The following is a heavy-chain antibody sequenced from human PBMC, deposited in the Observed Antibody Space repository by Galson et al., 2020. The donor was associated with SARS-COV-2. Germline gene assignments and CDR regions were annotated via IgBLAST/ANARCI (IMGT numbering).Heavy chain of an antibody. D-gene: IGHD3-10*01. CDR3: ARDALGSGWFDP. CDR1: GGSIRSGPHS. J-gene: IGHJ5*02. Sequence: SETLSLTCAVSGGSIRSGPHSWSWVRQPPGKGLEWIGYISHNGDTNFNPSLRSRLTMSVDRSKTHFSLTLSSVTAADTAVYYCARDALGSGWFDPWGQGILVIVSS. CDR2: ISHNGDT. V-gene: IGHV4-30-2*01.